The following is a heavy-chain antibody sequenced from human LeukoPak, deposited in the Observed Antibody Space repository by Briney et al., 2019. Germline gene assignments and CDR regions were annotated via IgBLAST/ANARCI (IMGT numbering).Heavy chain of an antibody. CDR2: INPNSGGT. CDR3: ARGAGIAESWTDY. CDR1: GYTFTGYY. V-gene: IGHV1-2*04. D-gene: IGHD6-13*01. J-gene: IGHJ4*02. Sequence: GASVKVSCKASGYTFTGYYMHWVRQAPGQGLEWMGWINPNSGGTNYAQKFQGWVTMTRDTSISTAYMELSRLRSDDTAVYYCARGAGIAESWTDYWGQGTLVTVSS.